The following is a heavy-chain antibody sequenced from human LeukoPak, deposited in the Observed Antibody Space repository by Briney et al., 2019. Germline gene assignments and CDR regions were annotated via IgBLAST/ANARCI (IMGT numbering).Heavy chain of an antibody. CDR2: VNHSGDT. V-gene: IGHV4-34*01. CDR1: GGSFRAYF. D-gene: IGHD3-10*01. Sequence: PSETLSLTCTVHGGSFRAYFWSWIRQAPGQGLEWIRKVNHSGDTNYNPSLKNRVTISSDTSKDQFSLRLSSVTAADTAIYYCARESNSYDSGTYAWFDFWGQGTLVTVSS. CDR3: ARESNSYDSGTYAWFDF. J-gene: IGHJ4*02.